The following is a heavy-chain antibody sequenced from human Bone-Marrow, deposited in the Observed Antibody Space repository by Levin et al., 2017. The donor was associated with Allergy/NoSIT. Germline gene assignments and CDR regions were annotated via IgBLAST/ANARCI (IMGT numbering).Heavy chain of an antibody. CDR1: GFPVSDNY. Sequence: PGGSLRLSCAASGFPVSDNYVTWIRQTPEKGLEWVGNIYPGGTTFSADSVKGRFTISRVNSKNTVYLQLCGQGVDDTAVYCCATGGGLRRVGDWFDPWGQGTLVAVSS. V-gene: IGHV3-66*01. D-gene: IGHD5/OR15-5a*01. J-gene: IGHJ5*02. CDR2: IYPGGTT. CDR3: ATGGGLRRVGDWFDP.